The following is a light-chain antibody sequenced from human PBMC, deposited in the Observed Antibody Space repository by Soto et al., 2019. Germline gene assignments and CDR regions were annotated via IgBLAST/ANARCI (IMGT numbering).Light chain of an antibody. CDR1: SGHSTYA. Sequence: QSVLTQSPSASASLGASVKLTCTLSSGHSTYAIAWHQQQPEKGPRYLMKVHSDGSHSKGDGIPDRFSGSSSGAERYLTISSLQSEDEADYYCQTWSTASGVFGGGTKLTVL. J-gene: IGLJ2*01. CDR3: QTWSTASGV. CDR2: VHSDGSH. V-gene: IGLV4-69*01.